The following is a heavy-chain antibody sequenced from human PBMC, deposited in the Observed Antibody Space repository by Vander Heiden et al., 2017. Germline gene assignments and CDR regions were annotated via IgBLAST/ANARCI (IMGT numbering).Heavy chain of an antibody. CDR3: AKYISPYSSGWWGGYYFDY. V-gene: IGHV3-9*01. CDR1: GFTFDDYA. J-gene: IGHJ4*02. D-gene: IGHD6-19*01. CDR2: ISWNSGSI. Sequence: EVQLVESGGGLVQPGRSRRLSCAASGFTFDDYAIHWVRQAPGKGLEWVSGISWNSGSIGYADSVKGRFTISRDNAKNSLYLQMNSLRAEDTALYYCAKYISPYSSGWWGGYYFDYWGQGTLVTVSS.